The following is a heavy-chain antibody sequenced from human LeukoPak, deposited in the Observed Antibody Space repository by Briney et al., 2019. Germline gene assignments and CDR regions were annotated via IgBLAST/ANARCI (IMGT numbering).Heavy chain of an antibody. V-gene: IGHV4-31*03. Sequence: SETLSLTCTVSGGSISSGGYYWSWIRQHPGKGLEWIGCIYYSGSTYYNPSLKSRVTISVDTSKNQFSLKLSSVTAADTAVYYCARAREFGGIDYWGQGTLVTVSS. CDR3: ARAREFGGIDY. CDR1: GGSISSGGYY. J-gene: IGHJ4*02. CDR2: IYYSGST. D-gene: IGHD3-10*01.